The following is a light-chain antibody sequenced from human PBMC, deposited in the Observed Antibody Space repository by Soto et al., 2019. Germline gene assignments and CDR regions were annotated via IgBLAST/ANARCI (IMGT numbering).Light chain of an antibody. J-gene: IGLJ3*02. CDR3: CSLTSGPGWV. Sequence: QSVLAQPASVSGSPGQSVTISCTGTSSDVGGYNFVSWYQKYPGKGPKLIIHQVIDRPSGISDRFSGSKAGNRAFLTISGLQAEDEADYYCCSLTSGPGWVFGGGTKVTVL. CDR2: QVI. V-gene: IGLV2-14*01. CDR1: SSDVGGYNF.